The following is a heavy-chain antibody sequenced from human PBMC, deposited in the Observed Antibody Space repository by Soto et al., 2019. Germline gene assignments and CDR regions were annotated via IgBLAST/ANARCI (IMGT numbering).Heavy chain of an antibody. Sequence: QVQLQQWGAGLLKPSETLSLTCAVYGGSFSGYYWSWIRQPPGKGLEWIGEINHSGSTNYNPSLKSRVTISVDTSKNQFSLKLSSVTAADTAVYYCARGRQQPDFDYWGQGTLVTVSS. J-gene: IGHJ4*02. CDR3: ARGRQQPDFDY. V-gene: IGHV4-34*01. CDR1: GGSFSGYY. CDR2: INHSGST. D-gene: IGHD6-13*01.